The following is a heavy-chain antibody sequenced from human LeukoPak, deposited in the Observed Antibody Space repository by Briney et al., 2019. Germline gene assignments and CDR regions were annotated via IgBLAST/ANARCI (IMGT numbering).Heavy chain of an antibody. CDR1: GFTFSSYS. CDR2: ISSSSSPI. V-gene: IGHV3-48*01. CDR3: ARDHHRRLYDSQARDTFDI. D-gene: IGHD3-22*01. Sequence: GGSLRLSCAASGFTFSSYSMDWVRQAPGKGLEWVSYISSSSSPIYYADSVKGRFAISRDNAKNSLYLQMNSLRAEDTAVYYCARDHHRRLYDSQARDTFDIWGQGTMVTVSS. J-gene: IGHJ3*02.